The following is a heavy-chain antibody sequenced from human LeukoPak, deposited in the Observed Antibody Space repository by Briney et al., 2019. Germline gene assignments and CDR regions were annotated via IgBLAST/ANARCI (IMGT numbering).Heavy chain of an antibody. D-gene: IGHD6-13*01. Sequence: GSLRLSCAASGFTFSSYAMSWVRQAPGKGLEWVSAISGSGGSTYYADSVKGRFTISRDKSKNTLYLQMNSLRAEDTAVYYCANDHRDRSSWYSIFFDYWGQGTLVTVSS. CDR3: ANDHRDRSSWYSIFFDY. CDR1: GFTFSSYA. CDR2: ISGSGGST. J-gene: IGHJ4*02. V-gene: IGHV3-23*01.